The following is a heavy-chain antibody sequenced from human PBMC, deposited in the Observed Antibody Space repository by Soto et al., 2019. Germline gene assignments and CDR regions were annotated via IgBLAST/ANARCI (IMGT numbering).Heavy chain of an antibody. V-gene: IGHV3-30*18. CDR3: AKDGTGTTFRGAFDI. Sequence: QVQLVESGGGVVQPGRSLRLSCAASGFTFSSYGMHWVRQAPGKGLEWVAVISYDGSNKYYADSVKGRFTISRDNSKNTLYLQMNSLRAEDTAVYYCAKDGTGTTFRGAFDIWGQGTMVTVSS. D-gene: IGHD1-7*01. CDR1: GFTFSSYG. J-gene: IGHJ3*02. CDR2: ISYDGSNK.